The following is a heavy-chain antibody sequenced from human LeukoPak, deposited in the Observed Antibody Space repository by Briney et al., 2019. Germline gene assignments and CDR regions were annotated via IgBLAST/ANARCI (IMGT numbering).Heavy chain of an antibody. D-gene: IGHD3-22*01. V-gene: IGHV3-30*03. Sequence: PGRSLRLSCADSGFTFSNYGMHWVRQAPGKGPEWVAVISYDGTNKYYADSVKGRFTISRDNAKNSLYLQMNSLRAEDTAVYYCARSRYYYDSSGYPHYFDYWGQGTLVTVSS. CDR1: GFTFSNYG. J-gene: IGHJ4*02. CDR2: ISYDGTNK. CDR3: ARSRYYYDSSGYPHYFDY.